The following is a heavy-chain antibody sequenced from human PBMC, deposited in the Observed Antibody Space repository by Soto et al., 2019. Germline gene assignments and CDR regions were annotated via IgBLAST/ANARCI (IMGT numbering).Heavy chain of an antibody. D-gene: IGHD3-22*01. CDR3: SREHFYTDTSGDHYDGSFDF. CDR2: TFYRFQWYN. Sequence: SKTLSLTCDISGDSVSSNTAAWNWIRQSPSRCLEWLGRTFYRFQWYNDYAHSLRGLITIKPDTSKNHFSLQLSSVIPDDTAVYYWSREHFYTDTSGDHYDGSFDFRCQVLRVTFSS. V-gene: IGHV6-1*01. J-gene: IGHJ4*02. CDR1: GDSVSSNTAA.